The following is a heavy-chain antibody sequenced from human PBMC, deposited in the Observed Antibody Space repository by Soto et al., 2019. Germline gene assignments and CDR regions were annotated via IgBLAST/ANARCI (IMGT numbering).Heavy chain of an antibody. Sequence: GGSLRLSCAASGFTFSSYAMHWVRQAPGKGLEYVSAISSNGGSTYYANSVKGRFTISRDNSKNTLYLQMGSLRAEDMAVYYGARAGEGGIGVVPAAPYGMDVWGQGTTVTVSS. CDR1: GFTFSSYA. CDR2: ISSNGGST. J-gene: IGHJ6*02. D-gene: IGHD2-2*01. V-gene: IGHV3-64*01. CDR3: ARAGEGGIGVVPAAPYGMDV.